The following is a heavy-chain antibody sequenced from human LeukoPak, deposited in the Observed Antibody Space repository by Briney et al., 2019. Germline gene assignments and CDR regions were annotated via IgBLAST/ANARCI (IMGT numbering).Heavy chain of an antibody. J-gene: IGHJ6*04. CDR3: ARDAYGSWSYGGLYGMDV. D-gene: IGHD3-10*01. CDR2: IIPIFGTA. Sequence: SVKVSCKASGGTFSSYAISWVRQAPGQGLEWMGGIIPIFGTANYAQKFQGRVTITADKSTSTAYMELSSLRSEDTAVYYCARDAYGSWSYGGLYGMDVWGKGTTVTVSS. V-gene: IGHV1-69*06. CDR1: GGTFSSYA.